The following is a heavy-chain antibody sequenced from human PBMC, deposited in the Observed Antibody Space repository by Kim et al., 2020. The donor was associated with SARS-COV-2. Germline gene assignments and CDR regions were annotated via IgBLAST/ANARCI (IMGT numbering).Heavy chain of an antibody. D-gene: IGHD3-3*01. Sequence: SVKVSCKASGGTFSSYAISWVRQAPGQGLEWMGGIIPIFGTANYAQKFQGRVTITADESTSTACMELSSLRSEDTAVYYCARDLGIFGVVGDDYWGQGTLVTVSS. J-gene: IGHJ4*02. CDR1: GGTFSSYA. V-gene: IGHV1-69*13. CDR2: IIPIFGTA. CDR3: ARDLGIFGVVGDDY.